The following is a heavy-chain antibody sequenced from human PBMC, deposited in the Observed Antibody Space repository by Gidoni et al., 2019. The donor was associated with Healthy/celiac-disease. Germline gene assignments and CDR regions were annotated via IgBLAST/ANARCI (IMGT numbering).Heavy chain of an antibody. CDR3: ARAFDIVLMVYAFDY. CDR2: IYHSGST. J-gene: IGHJ4*02. D-gene: IGHD2-8*01. Sequence: SGGSISSRNWWSWVRPPPGKGLEWMGEIYHSGSTNYNPSRKSRVTISVDKSKNQFSLKLSSVTAADTDVYYCARAFDIVLMVYAFDYWGQGTLVTVSS. CDR1: GGSISSRNW. V-gene: IGHV4-4*02.